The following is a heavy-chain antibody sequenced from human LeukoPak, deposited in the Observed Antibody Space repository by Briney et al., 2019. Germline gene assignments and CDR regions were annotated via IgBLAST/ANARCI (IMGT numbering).Heavy chain of an antibody. D-gene: IGHD4-11*01. Sequence: ASVKVSCKASGYTFTSYYMHWVQQAPGQGLEWMGIINPSGGSTSYAQKFQGRVTMTRDTSTSTVYMELSSLRSEDTAVYYCVRSKSGTYSWFDPWGQGTLVTVSS. J-gene: IGHJ5*02. CDR3: VRSKSGTYSWFDP. V-gene: IGHV1-46*01. CDR2: INPSGGST. CDR1: GYTFTSYY.